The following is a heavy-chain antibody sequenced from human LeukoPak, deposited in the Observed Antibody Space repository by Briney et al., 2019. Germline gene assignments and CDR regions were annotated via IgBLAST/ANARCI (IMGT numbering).Heavy chain of an antibody. CDR3: ATPIVGATTNAFDI. D-gene: IGHD1-26*01. Sequence: SVKVSCKASGGTFSSYAISWVRQAPGQGLEWMGGIIPIFGTTTYAQKFPGRVTITTDESTSTAYMELSSLRSEDTAVYYCATPIVGATTNAFDIWGQGTMVTVSS. CDR1: GGTFSSYA. V-gene: IGHV1-69*05. J-gene: IGHJ3*02. CDR2: IIPIFGTT.